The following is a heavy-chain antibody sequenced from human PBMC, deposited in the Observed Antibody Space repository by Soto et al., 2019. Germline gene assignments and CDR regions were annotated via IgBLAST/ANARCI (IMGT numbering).Heavy chain of an antibody. Sequence: AGSLRLSCAASGFTLSAHYIDWVRQAPGHGLVWVGRSRDKPQGYSTAYAASVKGRFTTSRDESKDSAYLQMNSLKTEDTAVYYCVRATYFSDSSGYTRCLDYWGQGTLVTVSS. D-gene: IGHD3-22*01. CDR1: GFTLSAHY. V-gene: IGHV3-72*01. J-gene: IGHJ4*02. CDR2: SRDKPQGYST. CDR3: VRATYFSDSSGYTRCLDY.